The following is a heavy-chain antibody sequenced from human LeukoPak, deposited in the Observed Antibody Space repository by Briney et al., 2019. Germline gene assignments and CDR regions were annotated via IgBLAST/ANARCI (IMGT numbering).Heavy chain of an antibody. J-gene: IGHJ4*02. Sequence: SETLSLTCTVSGGSISSYYWSWIRQPPGKGLEWIGYIYYSGSTNYNPSLKSRVTISVDTSKNQFSLKLSSVTAADTAVYYCARGNTNDYGDYFDYWGQGTLVTVSS. CDR2: IYYSGST. V-gene: IGHV4-59*01. D-gene: IGHD4-17*01. CDR3: ARGNTNDYGDYFDY. CDR1: GGSISSYY.